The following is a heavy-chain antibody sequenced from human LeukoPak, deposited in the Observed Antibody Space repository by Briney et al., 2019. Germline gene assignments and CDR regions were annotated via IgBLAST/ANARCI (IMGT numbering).Heavy chain of an antibody. CDR1: GFTFSSYW. CDR2: IKQDGSEK. Sequence: PGGSLRLSCAASGFTFSSYWMSWVRQAPGKGLEWVANIKQDGSEKYYVDSVKGRFTISRDNSKNTLYLQMNSLRVEDTAVYYCAKDKGIAAAPLDYMDVWGKGTTVTVSS. D-gene: IGHD6-13*01. J-gene: IGHJ6*03. V-gene: IGHV3-7*03. CDR3: AKDKGIAAAPLDYMDV.